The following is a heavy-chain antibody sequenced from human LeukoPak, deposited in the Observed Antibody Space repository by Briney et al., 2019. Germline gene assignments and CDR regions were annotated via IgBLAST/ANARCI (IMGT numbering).Heavy chain of an antibody. Sequence: SETLSLTCTVSGGSISSYYWNWIRQPPGKGLEWIGYIYYSGSTYYNPSLKSRVTISVDTSKNQFSLKLSSVTAADTAVYYCARGISMEVITPYYFDYWGQGTLVTVSS. CDR1: GGSISSYY. V-gene: IGHV4-59*08. J-gene: IGHJ4*02. CDR3: ARGISMEVITPYYFDY. CDR2: IYYSGST. D-gene: IGHD3-22*01.